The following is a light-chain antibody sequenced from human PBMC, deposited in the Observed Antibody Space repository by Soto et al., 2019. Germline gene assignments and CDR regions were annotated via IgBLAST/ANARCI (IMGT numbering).Light chain of an antibody. CDR3: QQYGSSPWT. V-gene: IGKV3-20*01. CDR2: GAS. CDR1: QSVSSSY. Sequence: EIVLTQSPGTLSLSPGERATLSCRASQSVSSSYLAWYQQKPGQAPRLLIYGASSRATGIPDRFSVSGSGIDFTLTISRLEPEDFAVYYCQQYGSSPWTFGQGTKVEIK. J-gene: IGKJ1*01.